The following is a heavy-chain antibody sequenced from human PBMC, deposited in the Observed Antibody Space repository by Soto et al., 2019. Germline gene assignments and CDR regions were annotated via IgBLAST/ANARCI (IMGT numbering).Heavy chain of an antibody. CDR3: ARHGRDMGYGDLRPFFDS. Sequence: SETLSLTCAVSGASTSSMNWWSWVRHTTGRGLEWIGEVFHAGLTNYNPSLKSRVTMSIDTSKNQLSLELSSVTAADTAVYYCARHGRDMGYGDLRPFFDSWGQGTLVTVSS. J-gene: IGHJ4*02. CDR2: VFHAGLT. V-gene: IGHV4-4*02. CDR1: GASTSSMNW. D-gene: IGHD4-17*01.